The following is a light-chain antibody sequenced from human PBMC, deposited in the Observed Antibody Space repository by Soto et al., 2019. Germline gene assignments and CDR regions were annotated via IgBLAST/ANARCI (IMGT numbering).Light chain of an antibody. Sequence: DIQMTQSPSTLSASIGDRVTITCRASQSFSSWLAWYQQKPGKAPNLLIYDISILESGVPGRFSGSGSGTEFTLTISSLQPDDFATYYCQQYNSYPWTFGQGTKVDIK. V-gene: IGKV1-5*01. CDR1: QSFSSW. CDR3: QQYNSYPWT. CDR2: DIS. J-gene: IGKJ1*01.